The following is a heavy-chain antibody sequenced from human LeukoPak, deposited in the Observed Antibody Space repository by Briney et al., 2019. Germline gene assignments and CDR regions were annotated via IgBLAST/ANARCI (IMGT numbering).Heavy chain of an antibody. V-gene: IGHV4-39*07. CDR3: ARVLIEYSNDY. Sequence: SETLSLTCTVSGGSIITNSYYFGWIRQPPGKGLEWIGSIYHSGSTYYNPSLKSRVTISVDTSKNQFSLKLSSVTAADTAVYYCARVLIEYSNDYWGQGTLVTVSS. CDR2: IYHSGST. CDR1: GGSIITNSYY. D-gene: IGHD6-6*01. J-gene: IGHJ4*02.